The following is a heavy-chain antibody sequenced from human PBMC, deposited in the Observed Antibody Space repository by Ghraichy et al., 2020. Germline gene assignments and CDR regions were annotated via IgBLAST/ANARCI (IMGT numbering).Heavy chain of an antibody. D-gene: IGHD6-6*01. CDR3: ARRAARREGGYWFDP. J-gene: IGHJ5*02. CDR2: IKQDGSEK. Sequence: LSLTCAASGFTFSSYWMSWVRQAPGKGLEWVANIKQDGSEKYYVDSVKGRFTISRDNAKNSLYLQMNSLRAEDTAVYYCARRAARREGGYWFDPWGQGTLVTVSS. CDR1: GFTFSSYW. V-gene: IGHV3-7*01.